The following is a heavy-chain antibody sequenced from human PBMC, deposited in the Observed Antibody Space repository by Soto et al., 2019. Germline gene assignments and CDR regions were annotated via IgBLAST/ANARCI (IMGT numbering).Heavy chain of an antibody. J-gene: IGHJ6*02. Sequence: QVQLVQSGAEVKKPGSSVKVSCKASGGTFSSYAISWVRQAPGQGLEWMGGIIPIFGTANYAQKFQGRVTITADESTSTAYMELSSLRSEDTAVYYCARGQGDIVLVPAAIRYYYYGMDVWGQGTTVTVSS. V-gene: IGHV1-69*12. D-gene: IGHD2-2*01. CDR2: IIPIFGTA. CDR1: GGTFSSYA. CDR3: ARGQGDIVLVPAAIRYYYYGMDV.